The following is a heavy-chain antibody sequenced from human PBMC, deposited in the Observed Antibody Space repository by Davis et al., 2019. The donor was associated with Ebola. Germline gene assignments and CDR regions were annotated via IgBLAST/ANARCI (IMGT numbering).Heavy chain of an antibody. V-gene: IGHV3-53*01. CDR3: ATSTTTVTRGPYYYYYGMDV. CDR2: IYSGGNT. Sequence: PGGSLRLSCAASSFTVSSNYMSWVRQAPGKGLECVSIIYSGGNTYYADSVKGRFTISRDNSKNTLYLQMNSLRAEDTAVYYCATSTTTVTRGPYYYYYGMDVWGQGTTVTVS. CDR1: SFTVSSNY. D-gene: IGHD4-17*01. J-gene: IGHJ6*02.